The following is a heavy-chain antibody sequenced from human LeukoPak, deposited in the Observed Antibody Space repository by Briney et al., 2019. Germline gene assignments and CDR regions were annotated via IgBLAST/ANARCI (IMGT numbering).Heavy chain of an antibody. CDR3: ARAIQYNWNRSDNWFDP. CDR2: ISAYNGNT. V-gene: IGHV1-18*01. CDR1: GYTFTSYG. Sequence: ASVKVPCKASGYTFTSYGISWVRQAPGQGLEWMGWISAYNGNTNYAQKLQGRVTMTTDTSTSTAYMELRSLRSDDTAVYYCARAIQYNWNRSDNWFDPWGQGTLVTVSS. D-gene: IGHD1/OR15-1a*01. J-gene: IGHJ5*02.